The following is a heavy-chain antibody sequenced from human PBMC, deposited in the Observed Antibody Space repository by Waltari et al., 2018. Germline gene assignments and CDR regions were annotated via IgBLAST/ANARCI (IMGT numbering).Heavy chain of an antibody. V-gene: IGHV3-53*04. Sequence: EVELVESGGGLVQPGGSLGLSCAASGLTASANYMSWVRQAPGKVLEWVSVLYSDERTYYADSVKGRFTISRHNSRNILYFQMNRLRIEDTAVYYCARGVAGGFDIWGQGTRVTVSS. CDR2: LYSDERT. CDR3: ARGVAGGFDI. CDR1: GLTASANY. D-gene: IGHD6-19*01. J-gene: IGHJ3*02.